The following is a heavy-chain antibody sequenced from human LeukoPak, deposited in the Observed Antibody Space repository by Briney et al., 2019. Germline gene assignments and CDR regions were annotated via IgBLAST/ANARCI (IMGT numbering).Heavy chain of an antibody. CDR3: AKDGLVVAATTRYNWFDP. V-gene: IGHV3-23*01. D-gene: IGHD2-15*01. Sequence: GSLRLSCAASGFTFSSYAMSWVRQAPGKGLEWVSSISGSGGTTYYADSVKGRFTISRDNSKNTLFLQMNSLRAEDTAVYYCAKDGLVVAATTRYNWFDPWGQGALVTVSS. J-gene: IGHJ5*02. CDR1: GFTFSSYA. CDR2: ISGSGGTT.